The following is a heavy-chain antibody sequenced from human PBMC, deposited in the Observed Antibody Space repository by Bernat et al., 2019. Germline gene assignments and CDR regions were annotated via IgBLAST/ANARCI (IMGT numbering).Heavy chain of an antibody. CDR2: IWYDGNNK. CDR1: GFTLNNYG. CDR3: ARLGSSWSFDY. Sequence: QVQLVESGGGVVQPGRSLRLSCAASGFTLNNYGMHWVRQVPGKGLEWVAVIWYDGNNKYYADSVKGRFTISRDNSKNTLYLQMNSLGAEDTAVYYCARLGSSWSFDYWGQGTLVTVSS. J-gene: IGHJ4*02. V-gene: IGHV3-33*01. D-gene: IGHD6-13*01.